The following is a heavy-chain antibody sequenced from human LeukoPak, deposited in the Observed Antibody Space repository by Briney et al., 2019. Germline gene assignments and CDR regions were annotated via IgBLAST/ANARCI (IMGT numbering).Heavy chain of an antibody. CDR1: GGTFNSYA. J-gene: IGHJ6*03. D-gene: IGHD1-1*01. CDR2: IITMFGTA. Sequence: SVKVSCKASGGTFNSYAISWVRQAPGQGGEWMGGIITMFGTANYAEKFQGRVKITTDEYTSTAYMELSSLRSEDTAVYYCAREVERRYYYYYYMDVWGKGTTVTVSS. CDR3: AREVERRYYYYYYMDV. V-gene: IGHV1-69*05.